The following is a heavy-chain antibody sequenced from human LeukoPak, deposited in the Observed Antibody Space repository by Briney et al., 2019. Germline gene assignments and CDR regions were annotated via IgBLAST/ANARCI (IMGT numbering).Heavy chain of an antibody. D-gene: IGHD6-13*01. CDR2: IIPIFGTA. J-gene: IGHJ4*02. V-gene: IGHV1-69*05. CDR3: ARDLVGRGAAAGTIDY. Sequence: SVKASCKASGGTFSSYAISWVRQAPGQGLEWMGRIIPIFGTANYAQKFQGRVTITTDESTSTAYMELSSLRSEDTAVYYCARDLVGRGAAAGTIDYWGQGTLVTVSS. CDR1: GGTFSSYA.